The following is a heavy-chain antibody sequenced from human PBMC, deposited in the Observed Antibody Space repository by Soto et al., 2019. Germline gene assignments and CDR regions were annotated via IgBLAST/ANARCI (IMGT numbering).Heavy chain of an antibody. V-gene: IGHV2-5*02. CDR3: ALSRYGDFDY. J-gene: IGHJ4*02. CDR1: GFSLSTTVVG. CDR2: IYWDDDK. Sequence: QIILKECGPTLGKPTQTLTLTCTFSGFSLSTTVVGVGWIRQPPGKALEWLALIYWDDDKRSSPSLRNRVILTKDTSKNQVVLIMTNMDPVDTATYYCALSRYGDFDYWGQGTLVTVSS. D-gene: IGHD4-17*01.